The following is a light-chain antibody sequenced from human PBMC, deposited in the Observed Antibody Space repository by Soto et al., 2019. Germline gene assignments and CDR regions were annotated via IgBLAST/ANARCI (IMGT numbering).Light chain of an antibody. CDR3: QQYGGSVT. J-gene: IGKJ4*01. Sequence: EIVLTQCPGTLSLFPGERATLSCRASQSVNNNYLGWYQQKPGHAPRLLIYSTSRRSRGIPDRFSGSGSGTDFTLTISRLEPEDFAVYYCQQYGGSVTFGGGTKVEIK. CDR2: STS. V-gene: IGKV3-20*01. CDR1: QSVNNNY.